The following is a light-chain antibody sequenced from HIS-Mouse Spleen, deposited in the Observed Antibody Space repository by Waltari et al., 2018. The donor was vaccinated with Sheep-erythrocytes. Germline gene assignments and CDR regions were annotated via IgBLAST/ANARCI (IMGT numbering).Light chain of an antibody. CDR1: QSISSW. J-gene: IGKJ4*01. Sequence: DIQMTQSPSTLSASVGDRVTITCRASQSISSWLAWYQQKPGKAPKLLIYTASSLESGVPSRFSGSGSGTEFTLTISSLQPDDFATYYCQQYNSYPLTFGGGTKVESK. V-gene: IGKV1-5*03. CDR3: QQYNSYPLT. CDR2: TAS.